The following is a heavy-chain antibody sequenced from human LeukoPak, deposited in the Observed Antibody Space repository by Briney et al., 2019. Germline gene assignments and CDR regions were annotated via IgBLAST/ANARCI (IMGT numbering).Heavy chain of an antibody. Sequence: ASVKVSCKVSGYTLTELSMHWVRQAPGKGLEWMGGFDPEDGETIYAQKFQGRVTMTEDTSTDTAYMELSSLRSEDTAVYYCATVCARGSVFDYWGQGTLVTVSS. CDR1: GYTLTELS. D-gene: IGHD3-10*01. CDR3: ATVCARGSVFDY. CDR2: FDPEDGET. J-gene: IGHJ4*02. V-gene: IGHV1-24*01.